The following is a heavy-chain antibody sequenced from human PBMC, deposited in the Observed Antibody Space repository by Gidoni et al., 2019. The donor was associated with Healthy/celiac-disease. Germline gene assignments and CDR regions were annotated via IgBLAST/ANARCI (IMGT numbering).Heavy chain of an antibody. CDR1: GFTFSSYA. J-gene: IGHJ4*02. CDR2: ISYDGSNK. Sequence: QVQLVESGGCVVPPVRSLSVSCAASGFTFSSYAMHWVRQAPGKGLEWVAVISYDGSNKYYADSVKGRFTISRDNSKNTLYLQMNSLRAEDTAVYYCARTMVQYWGIDYWGQGTLVTVSS. D-gene: IGHD3-10*01. CDR3: ARTMVQYWGIDY. V-gene: IGHV3-30-3*01.